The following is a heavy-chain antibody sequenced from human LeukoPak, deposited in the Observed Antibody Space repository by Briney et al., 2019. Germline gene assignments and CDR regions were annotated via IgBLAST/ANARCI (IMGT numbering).Heavy chain of an antibody. CDR3: AKPLSSGWYLDYFDS. Sequence: GGSLRLSCAASGFTFSSYTMSWVRQAPEKGLEWVSAISGSGGSTYYADSVKGRFTISRDNSKNTLYLQMNSLRAEDTAVYYCAKPLSSGWYLDYFDSWGQGTLVTVSS. D-gene: IGHD6-19*01. CDR2: ISGSGGST. CDR1: GFTFSSYT. V-gene: IGHV3-23*01. J-gene: IGHJ4*02.